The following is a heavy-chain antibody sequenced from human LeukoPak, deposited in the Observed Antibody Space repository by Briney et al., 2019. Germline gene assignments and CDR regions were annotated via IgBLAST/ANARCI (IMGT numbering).Heavy chain of an antibody. Sequence: GGSLRLSCAASGFTFSSYAMSWVRQAPGKGLEWVAFIRYDGSNKYYADSVKGRFTISRDNSKNTLYLQMNSLRAEDTAVYYCAKGRLVLTMNDAFDIWGQGTMVTVSS. D-gene: IGHD3-22*01. CDR3: AKGRLVLTMNDAFDI. V-gene: IGHV3-30*02. CDR1: GFTFSSYA. J-gene: IGHJ3*02. CDR2: IRYDGSNK.